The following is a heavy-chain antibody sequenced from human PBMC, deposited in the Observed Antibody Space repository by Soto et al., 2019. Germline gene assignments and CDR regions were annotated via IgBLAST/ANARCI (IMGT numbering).Heavy chain of an antibody. CDR2: IYYSGST. D-gene: IGHD1-26*01. CDR1: GGSISSYY. J-gene: IGHJ6*02. CDR3: ARDSVRNSGYYYYYYGMDV. Sequence: SETLSLTCTVSGGSISSYYWSWIRQPPGKGLEWIGYIYYSGSTNYNPSLKSRVTISVDTSKNQFSLKLSSVTAADTAVYYCARDSVRNSGYYYYYYGMDVWGQGTTVTVSS. V-gene: IGHV4-59*01.